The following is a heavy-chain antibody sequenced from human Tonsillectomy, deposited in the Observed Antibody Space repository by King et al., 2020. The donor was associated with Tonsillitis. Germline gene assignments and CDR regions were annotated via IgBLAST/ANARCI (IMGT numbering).Heavy chain of an antibody. CDR3: ARCHPLAAADAFDI. V-gene: IGHV4-39*07. D-gene: IGHD6-25*01. J-gene: IGHJ3*02. CDR2: FYSSGSP. Sequence: LQLQESGPGLVKPSETLSLICTVSGGSINSSSYYWGWIRQPPGKGLEWIGSFYSSGSPYYNPSLWRRVTISLETSKNQFSLKLSSVTAADTAVYYCARCHPLAAADAFDIWGQGTMVTISS. CDR1: GGSINSSSYY.